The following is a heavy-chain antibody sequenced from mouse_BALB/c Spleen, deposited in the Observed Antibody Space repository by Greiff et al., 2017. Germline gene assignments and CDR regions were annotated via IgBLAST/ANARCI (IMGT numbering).Heavy chain of an antibody. CDR2: ISSGGSYT. Sequence: VQLKESGGGLVKPGGSLKLSCAASGFTFSSYAMSWVRQTPEKRLEWVATISSGGSYTYYPDSVKGRFTISRDNAKNTLYLQMSSLRSEDTAMYYCARGGDGYPFDYWGQGTTLTVSS. CDR3: ARGGDGYPFDY. CDR1: GFTFSSYA. D-gene: IGHD2-3*01. V-gene: IGHV5-9-3*01. J-gene: IGHJ2*01.